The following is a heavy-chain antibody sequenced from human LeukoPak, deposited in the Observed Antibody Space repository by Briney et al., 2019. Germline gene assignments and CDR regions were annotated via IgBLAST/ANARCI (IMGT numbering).Heavy chain of an antibody. Sequence: SETLSLTCAVSGGSFSGYYWSSIRQPPGKGLEWIGEINNSGSTNYKPPLTSRVSISLDTSKNQYSLKLSSVTAADTAVYYCARRGRGVTIFGVVTRGAFDIWGQGTMVTVSS. CDR3: ARRGRGVTIFGVVTRGAFDI. V-gene: IGHV4-34*01. CDR2: INNSGST. CDR1: GGSFSGYY. D-gene: IGHD3-3*01. J-gene: IGHJ3*02.